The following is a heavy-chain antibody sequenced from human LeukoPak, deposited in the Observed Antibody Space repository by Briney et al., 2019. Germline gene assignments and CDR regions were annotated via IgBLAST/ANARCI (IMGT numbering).Heavy chain of an antibody. J-gene: IGHJ4*02. V-gene: IGHV3-30*18. Sequence: GRSLRLSCAASGFTFSSYGMHWVRQAPGKGLEWVAVISYDESNKYYADSVKGRFTISRDNSKNTLYLQMNSLRAEDTAVYYCAKGNYYDSSAFLSYWGQGTLVTVSS. D-gene: IGHD3-22*01. CDR1: GFTFSSYG. CDR2: ISYDESNK. CDR3: AKGNYYDSSAFLSY.